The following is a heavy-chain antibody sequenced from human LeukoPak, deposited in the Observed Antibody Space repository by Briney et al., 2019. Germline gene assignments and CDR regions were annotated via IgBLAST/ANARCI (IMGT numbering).Heavy chain of an antibody. CDR3: ARSEWELLTLDY. CDR2: NYYSGST. J-gene: IGHJ4*02. D-gene: IGHD1-26*01. CDR1: GGSISSSSYY. V-gene: IGHV4-39*01. Sequence: PSETLSLTCTVSGGSISSSSYYWGWIRQPPGKGLEWIGSNYYSGSTYYNPSLKSRVTISVDTSKNQFSLKLSSVTAADTAVYYCARSEWELLTLDYWGQGTLVTVSS.